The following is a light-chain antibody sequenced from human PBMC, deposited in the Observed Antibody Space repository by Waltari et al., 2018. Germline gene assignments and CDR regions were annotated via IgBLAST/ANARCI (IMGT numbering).Light chain of an antibody. V-gene: IGKV1-39*01. CDR3: QQSYSTPRT. CDR2: AAT. CDR1: QTISRY. Sequence: DVQMTQSPSSLSASVGDTVTITCRASQTISRYLNWYQQQPGKAPKLLVYAATTFQSEVPSRCTGSGSGTDFTLTISSVQPEDFATYYCQQSYSTPRTFGQGTKLDIK. J-gene: IGKJ2*01.